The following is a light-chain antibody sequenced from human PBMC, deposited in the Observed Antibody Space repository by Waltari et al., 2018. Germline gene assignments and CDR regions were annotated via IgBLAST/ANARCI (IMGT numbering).Light chain of an antibody. CDR3: SACTTTSTPLV. CDR2: DVS. V-gene: IGLV2-14*03. Sequence: QSALTQPASVSGSLGQSVTISCTGSTSDIGAYDYVSWYQQHPGKTPKLLIYDVSSRPSGVATRVSGSKFGNTASLTISGLQSEDEGDYYCSACTTTSTPLVFGGGTKVTVL. CDR1: TSDIGAYDY. J-gene: IGLJ3*02.